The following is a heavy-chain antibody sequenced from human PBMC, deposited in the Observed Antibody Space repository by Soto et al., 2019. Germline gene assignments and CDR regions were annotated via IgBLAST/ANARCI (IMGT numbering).Heavy chain of an antibody. CDR3: AKNGLSSSPSAIDS. CDR1: GFTFSSNG. CDR2: ISGSGRNT. V-gene: IGHV3-23*01. J-gene: IGHJ4*02. Sequence: XVCLRLSCSTSGFTFSSNGMSWVRQAPGKGLDWVSGISGSGRNTYYADSVKGRFTISRDNSKNKLFLQMNSLRAEDTAAYYRAKNGLSSSPSAIDSWGQRTRVTVS. D-gene: IGHD6-6*01.